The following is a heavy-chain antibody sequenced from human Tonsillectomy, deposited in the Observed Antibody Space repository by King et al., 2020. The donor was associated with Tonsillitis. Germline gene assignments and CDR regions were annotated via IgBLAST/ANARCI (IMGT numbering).Heavy chain of an antibody. Sequence: QLVQSGAEVKKPGASVKVSCKASGYTFTGYYMHWVRQAPGQGLEWMGWINPNSGGTNYAQKFQGRVTMTRDTSISTAYMELSRLRSDDTAVYYFAREPCSSSWDDVCDIWGQGPMVTVSS. D-gene: IGHD6-13*01. J-gene: IGHJ3*02. CDR3: AREPCSSSWDDVCDI. V-gene: IGHV1-2*02. CDR2: INPNSGGT. CDR1: GYTFTGYY.